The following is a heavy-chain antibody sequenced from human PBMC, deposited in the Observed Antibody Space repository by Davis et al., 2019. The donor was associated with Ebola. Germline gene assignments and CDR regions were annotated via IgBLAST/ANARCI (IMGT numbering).Heavy chain of an antibody. CDR3: ARFEGRSYYYGMDV. Sequence: SVKVSCKASGGTFSSYAITWVRQAPGQGLEWMGGIIPIFGTANYAQKFQGRVTITADKSTSTAYMELSSLRSEDTAVYYCARFEGRSYYYGMDVWGQGTTVTVSS. CDR1: GGTFSSYA. V-gene: IGHV1-69*06. CDR2: IIPIFGTA. D-gene: IGHD3-16*01. J-gene: IGHJ6*02.